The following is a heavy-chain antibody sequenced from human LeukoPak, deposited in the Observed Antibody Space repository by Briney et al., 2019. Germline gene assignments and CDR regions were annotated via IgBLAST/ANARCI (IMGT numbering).Heavy chain of an antibody. CDR2: ISGSGGST. J-gene: IGHJ4*02. CDR1: GFSFSSYA. Sequence: GGSLRLSCAASGFSFSSYAMSWVRQAPGKGLEWVSSISGSGGSTYYADSVKGRFTISRDNSKNTLYLQMNSLRAEDTAVYYCAKMIWFGELLSNFDYWGQGTLVTVSS. CDR3: AKMIWFGELLSNFDY. D-gene: IGHD3-10*01. V-gene: IGHV3-23*01.